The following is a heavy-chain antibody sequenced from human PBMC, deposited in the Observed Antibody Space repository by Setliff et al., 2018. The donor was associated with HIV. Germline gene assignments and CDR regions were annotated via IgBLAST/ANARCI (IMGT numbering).Heavy chain of an antibody. V-gene: IGHV4-34*01. CDR1: GGSLSGYF. D-gene: IGHD6-13*01. CDR3: ARGRDASTWYLSHFYSYYYMDV. J-gene: IGHJ6*03. Sequence: SETLSLTCAVSGGSLSGYFWTWVRQTPAKGLEWIGDISQSGSINYNLSLKSRTTMSLDTSKNQLSLKLTSVVAADTGLYFCARGRDASTWYLSHFYSYYYMDVWGNGTTVTAP. CDR2: ISQSGSI.